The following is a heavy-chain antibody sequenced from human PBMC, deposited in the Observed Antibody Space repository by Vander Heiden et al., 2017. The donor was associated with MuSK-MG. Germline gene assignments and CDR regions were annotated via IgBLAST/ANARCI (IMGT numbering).Heavy chain of an antibody. D-gene: IGHD2-15*01. Sequence: QVQLQESGPGLVKPSQTLSLTCTVSGDSVSTGGYYWSWIRQHPGKGLEGIGYIYYSGSTYYNPSLKSRITISVDTSKNQFSLKLNSVTAADTAVYYCARDQRLQLRTLDVWGQGTTVTVSS. CDR3: ARDQRLQLRTLDV. V-gene: IGHV4-31*03. J-gene: IGHJ6*02. CDR1: GDSVSTGGYY. CDR2: IYYSGST.